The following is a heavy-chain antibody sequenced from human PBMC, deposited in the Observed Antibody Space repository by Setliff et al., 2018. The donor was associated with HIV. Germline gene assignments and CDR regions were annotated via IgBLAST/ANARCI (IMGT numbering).Heavy chain of an antibody. CDR1: GFTFRNCG. D-gene: IGHD2-2*01. Sequence: GGSLRLSCAASGFTFRNCGMHWVRQAPGKGLEWMAFIRLDGSDKFYADSVKGRFTISRDNSKNTLFLQMNSLRSEDTAVYYCAKEDQRVTSVDYWGQGTPVTVSS. J-gene: IGHJ4*02. CDR3: AKEDQRVTSVDY. V-gene: IGHV3-30*02. CDR2: IRLDGSDK.